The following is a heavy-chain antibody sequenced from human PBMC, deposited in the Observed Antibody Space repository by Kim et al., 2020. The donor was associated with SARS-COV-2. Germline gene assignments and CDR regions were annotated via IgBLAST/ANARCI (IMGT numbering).Heavy chain of an antibody. D-gene: IGHD6-13*01. CDR2: IYYSGST. Sequence: SETLSLTCTVSGGSVSSGSYYWSWIRQPPGKGLEWIGYIYYSGSTNYNPSLKSRVTISVDTSKNQFSLKLSSVTAADTAVYYCASFMRVPGYSSSWYYFDYWGQGTLVTVSS. CDR1: GGSVSSGSYY. J-gene: IGHJ4*02. V-gene: IGHV4-61*01. CDR3: ASFMRVPGYSSSWYYFDY.